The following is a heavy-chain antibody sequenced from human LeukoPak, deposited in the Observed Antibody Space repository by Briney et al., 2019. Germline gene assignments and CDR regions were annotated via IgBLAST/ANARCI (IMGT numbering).Heavy chain of an antibody. CDR2: VNQSGGS. CDR3: AVRLTTGRLGTATTWFDP. J-gene: IGHJ5*02. Sequence: SETLSLTCAVYGESFDSFYWNWVRQAPGKGLEWLGEVNQSGGSDYNPALESRVAISADASKWQFSLKLISVTAADTAVYYCAVRLTTGRLGTATTWFDPWGQGTLVSVSS. D-gene: IGHD1-1*01. V-gene: IGHV4-34*01. CDR1: GESFDSFY.